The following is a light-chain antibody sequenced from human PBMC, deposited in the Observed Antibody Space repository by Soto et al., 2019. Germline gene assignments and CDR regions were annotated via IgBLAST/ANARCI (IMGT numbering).Light chain of an antibody. V-gene: IGKV1-5*01. CDR2: DAS. J-gene: IGKJ1*01. Sequence: IQLTQSPSSLSASVGDRVTITCRASQSISSWLAWYQQKPGKAPKLLIYDASSLESGVSLRFSGSGSGTEFTLTISSLQPDDFATYYCQQYNSYSRTFGQGTKVDIK. CDR1: QSISSW. CDR3: QQYNSYSRT.